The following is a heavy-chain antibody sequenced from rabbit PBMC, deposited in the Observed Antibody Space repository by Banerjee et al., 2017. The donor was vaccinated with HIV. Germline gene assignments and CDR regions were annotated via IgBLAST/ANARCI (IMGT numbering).Heavy chain of an antibody. Sequence: QEQLEESGGGLVQPEGSLTLACTASGFSFSGSYYMCWVHQAPGKGLEWIACIDTGFGGTAYASWAKGRFTISKTSSTTVTLQMTSLTAADTATYFCARGEHFSVGFSAFAIYLDLWGPGTLVTVS. CDR1: GFSFSGSYY. V-gene: IGHV1S45*01. CDR3: ARGEHFSVGFSAFAIYLDL. CDR2: IDTGFGGTA. D-gene: IGHD6-1*01. J-gene: IGHJ4*01.